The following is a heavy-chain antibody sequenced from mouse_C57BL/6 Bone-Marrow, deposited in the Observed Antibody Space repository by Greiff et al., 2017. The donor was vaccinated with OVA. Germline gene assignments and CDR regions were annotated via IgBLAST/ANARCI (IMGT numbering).Heavy chain of an antibody. Sequence: QVQLQQPGAELVKPGASVKLSCKASGYTFTSYWMHWVKQRPGQGLEWIGMIHPNSGSTNYNEKFKSKATLTVDKSSSTAYMQLSSLTSEDSAVYYCAREDGTREVFDDWGQGTTLTVSS. CDR1: GYTFTSYW. CDR3: AREDGTREVFDD. J-gene: IGHJ2*01. D-gene: IGHD4-1*01. V-gene: IGHV1-64*01. CDR2: IHPNSGST.